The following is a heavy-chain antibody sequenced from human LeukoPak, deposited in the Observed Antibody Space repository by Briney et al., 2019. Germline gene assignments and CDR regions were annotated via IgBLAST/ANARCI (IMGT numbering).Heavy chain of an antibody. V-gene: IGHV1-18*01. J-gene: IGHJ4*02. CDR3: ARANIVLEPASEYYFDY. CDR1: GYPFTSYG. D-gene: IGHD2-2*01. CDR2: INTYDGNT. Sequence: ASVKVSCKASGYPFTSYGFSWVRQAPGQGLEWMGWINTYDGNTDYAQKVQGRATMTTDTSTTTAYMELRSLRSDDTAVYYCARANIVLEPASEYYFDYWGQGTLVTVSS.